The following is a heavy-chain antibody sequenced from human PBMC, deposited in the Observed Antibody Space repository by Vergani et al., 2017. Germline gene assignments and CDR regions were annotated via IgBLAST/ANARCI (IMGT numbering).Heavy chain of an antibody. CDR2: IKSKTDGGTT. CDR1: GFTFSNAW. J-gene: IGHJ4*02. D-gene: IGHD6-13*01. Sequence: EVQLVESGGGLVKPGGSLRLSCAASGFTFSNAWMSWVRQAPGKGLEWVGRIKSKTDGGTTDNAAPVKGRFTISRDDSKNTLYLQMNSLRAEDTAVYYCAREGIAAAGTVDYWGQGTLVTVSS. V-gene: IGHV3-15*01. CDR3: AREGIAAAGTVDY.